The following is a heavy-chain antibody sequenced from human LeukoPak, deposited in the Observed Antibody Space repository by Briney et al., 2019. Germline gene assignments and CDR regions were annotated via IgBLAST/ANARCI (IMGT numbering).Heavy chain of an antibody. CDR1: GFTFSSYS. CDR2: ISSRSSTI. Sequence: PGGSLRLSCAASGFTFSSYSMNWVRQAPGKGLEWVSYISSRSSTIYYADSVKGRFTISRDNAKNSLYLQMNSLRAEDTAVYYCASMVSLQETSDFDYWGQGTLVTVSS. D-gene: IGHD3-10*01. CDR3: ASMVSLQETSDFDY. V-gene: IGHV3-48*01. J-gene: IGHJ4*02.